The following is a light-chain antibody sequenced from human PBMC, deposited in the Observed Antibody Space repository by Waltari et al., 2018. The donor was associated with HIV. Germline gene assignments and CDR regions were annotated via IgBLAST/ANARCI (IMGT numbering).Light chain of an antibody. CDR1: QLGAKY. J-gene: IGLJ2*01. CDR2: QDS. Sequence: SYELTQPPPVSVSPGQTASITCSGEQLGAKYACWYQQKPDQSPVLVIYQDSKRPSGIPGRFSGSNSGNTATLTISGTQAMDEADYYCQAWDSSTVVFGGGTKLTVL. CDR3: QAWDSSTVV. V-gene: IGLV3-1*01.